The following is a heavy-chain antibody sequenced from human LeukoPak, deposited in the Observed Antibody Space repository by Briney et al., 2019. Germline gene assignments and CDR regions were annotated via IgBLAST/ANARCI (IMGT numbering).Heavy chain of an antibody. CDR2: IVSGSGFI. Sequence: GGSLKLSCAASGFTFSSQTMNWVRQAPGKGLEWVSSIVSGSGFIYYADSVKGRFTISRDNANILFLQMDSLRDEDTAMYYCASLSSGGGYAGGTDYWGQGTLVTVSS. D-gene: IGHD2-2*01. J-gene: IGHJ4*02. CDR3: ASLSSGGGYAGGTDY. V-gene: IGHV3-21*01. CDR1: GFTFSSQT.